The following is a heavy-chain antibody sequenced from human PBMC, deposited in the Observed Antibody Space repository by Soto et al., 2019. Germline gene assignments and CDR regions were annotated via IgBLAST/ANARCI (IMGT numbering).Heavy chain of an antibody. V-gene: IGHV3-30*18. CDR3: AKDYSSWHMTYGMDV. D-gene: IGHD6-13*01. CDR2: ISYDGSNK. Sequence: QVQLVESGGGVVQPGRSLRLSCAASGFTFSSYGMHWVRQAPGKGLEWVAVISYDGSNKYYADSVKGRFTISRDNSKNTLYLQMNSLRAEDTAVYYCAKDYSSWHMTYGMDVWGQGTTVTASS. J-gene: IGHJ6*02. CDR1: GFTFSSYG.